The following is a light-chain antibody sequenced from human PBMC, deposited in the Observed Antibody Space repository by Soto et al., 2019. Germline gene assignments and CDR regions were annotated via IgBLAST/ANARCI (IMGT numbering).Light chain of an antibody. V-gene: IGKV3-20*01. CDR1: QSVGSIY. CDR2: GAS. CDR3: QQYAGSSKT. J-gene: IGKJ1*01. Sequence: EIVLTQSPGTLSLSPGERATLSCRASQSVGSIYLAWYQQKPGQPPRLLIYGASSRATGIPDRFSGSGSGTDFTLTISRLEPEDFAVYYCQQYAGSSKTFGHGTTVVIK.